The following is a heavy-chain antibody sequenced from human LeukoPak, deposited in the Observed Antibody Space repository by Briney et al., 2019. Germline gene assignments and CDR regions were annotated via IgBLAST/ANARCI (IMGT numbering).Heavy chain of an antibody. V-gene: IGHV1-2*02. D-gene: IGHD5/OR15-5a*01. CDR1: GNDFSDFY. J-gene: IGHJ5*02. CDR2: INPHSRAT. Sequence: ASVKVSCKASGNDFSDFYFNWVRQAPGRGLEWVGWINPHSRATHYAQRFRGRVTMEASITTAYMKLNSLTSDDTAIYYCVTTSVTHTRDPWGQGTLVTVSS. CDR3: VTTSVTHTRDP.